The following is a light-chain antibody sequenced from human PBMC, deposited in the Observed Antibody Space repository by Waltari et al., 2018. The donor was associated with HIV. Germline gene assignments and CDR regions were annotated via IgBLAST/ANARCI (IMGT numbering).Light chain of an antibody. CDR3: QQYGNSPRT. CDR1: QTVISDY. J-gene: IGKJ2*01. CDR2: GAS. Sequence: ESVLTQSPGTRSLSPGERATLSCRASQTVISDYLAWYQLKPGQAPRLLMYGASTRASGIPDRFSGSGSATDFTLTISRLEPEDFAVYYCQQYGNSPRTFGQGTNLEIK. V-gene: IGKV3-20*01.